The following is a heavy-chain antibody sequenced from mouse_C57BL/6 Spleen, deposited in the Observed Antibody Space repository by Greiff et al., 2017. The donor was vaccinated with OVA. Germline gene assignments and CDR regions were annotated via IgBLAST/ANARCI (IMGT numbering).Heavy chain of an antibody. D-gene: IGHD2-2*01. Sequence: VQLQQSGPVLVKPGPSVKISCKASGFTFTDYYMHWVKQSHGKSLEWIGLVYPYNGGTSYNQKIKGKATLTVDTSSSTAYMELNSLTSEDATVDDCANPYGYDGFAYWGQGTLVTVSA. CDR3: ANPYGYDGFAY. CDR1: GFTFTDYY. V-gene: IGHV1-36*01. CDR2: VYPYNGGT. J-gene: IGHJ3*01.